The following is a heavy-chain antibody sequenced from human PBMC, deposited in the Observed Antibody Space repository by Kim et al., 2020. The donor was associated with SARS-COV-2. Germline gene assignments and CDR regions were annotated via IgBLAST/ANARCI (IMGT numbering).Heavy chain of an antibody. Sequence: GGSLRLSYAGSGFTFSDHWMTWVRQAPGKGLEWVANIGQDGTRTNYVDSLEGRFTVSRDNAKNSVYLQMNSLRAEDTAVYFCARHYAASLDHWGQGTLVTVSS. V-gene: IGHV3-7*01. CDR3: ARHYAASLDH. D-gene: IGHD2-2*01. CDR2: IGQDGTRT. CDR1: GFTFSDHW. J-gene: IGHJ1*01.